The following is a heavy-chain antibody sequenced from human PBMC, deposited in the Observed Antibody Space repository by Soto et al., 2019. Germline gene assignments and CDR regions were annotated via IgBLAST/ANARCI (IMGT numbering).Heavy chain of an antibody. D-gene: IGHD1-26*01. V-gene: IGHV3-9*01. J-gene: IGHJ5*02. CDR3: AKARAAGIEYRWFDP. Sequence: PGGSLRLSCAASGFTFDGYAMHWVRQAPGKGLEWVSGISWNSGSIGYADSVKGRFTISRDNAKNSLYLQMNSLRAEDTALYYCAKARAAGIEYRWFDPWGQGTLVTVSS. CDR2: ISWNSGSI. CDR1: GFTFDGYA.